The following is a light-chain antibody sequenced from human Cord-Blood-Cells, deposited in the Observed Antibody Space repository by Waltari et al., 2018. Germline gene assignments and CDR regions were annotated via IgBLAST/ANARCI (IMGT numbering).Light chain of an antibody. CDR1: QSVTISY. CDR3: QQYGSSPRT. Sequence: EIALTRSPGSLSLSPGKRATLSCRASQSVTISYLAWYQQKPGQAPRLLIYGASSRATGIPDRFSGSGSGTDFTLTISRLEPEDFAVYYCQQYGSSPRTFGQGTKLEIK. CDR2: GAS. V-gene: IGKV3-20*01. J-gene: IGKJ2*01.